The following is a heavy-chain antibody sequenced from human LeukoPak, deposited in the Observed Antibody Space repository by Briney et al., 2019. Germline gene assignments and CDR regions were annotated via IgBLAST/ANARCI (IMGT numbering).Heavy chain of an antibody. CDR2: ISAYNDNT. CDR3: ARGSRYQLLYWFDP. V-gene: IGHV1-18*01. CDR1: GYTFTNYG. Sequence: ASVKVSCKASGYTFTNYGISWVRQAPGQGLEWMGWISAYNDNTNYAQKLQGRVTMTTDTSTSTAYMELRSLRSDDTAVYYCARGSRYQLLYWFDPWGQGTLVTVSS. J-gene: IGHJ5*02. D-gene: IGHD2-2*01.